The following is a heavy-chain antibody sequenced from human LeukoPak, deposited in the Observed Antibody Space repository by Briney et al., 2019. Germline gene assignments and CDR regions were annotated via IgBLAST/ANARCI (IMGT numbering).Heavy chain of an antibody. Sequence: SETLSLTCAVYGGSFSGYYWSWIRQPPGKGLEWIGEINHSGSTNYNPSLKCRVTISVDTSKNQFSLKLSSVTAADTAVYYCVRGKYYYDSSGTNGDYWGQGTLVTVSS. V-gene: IGHV4-34*01. D-gene: IGHD3-22*01. CDR1: GGSFSGYY. CDR2: INHSGST. J-gene: IGHJ4*02. CDR3: VRGKYYYDSSGTNGDY.